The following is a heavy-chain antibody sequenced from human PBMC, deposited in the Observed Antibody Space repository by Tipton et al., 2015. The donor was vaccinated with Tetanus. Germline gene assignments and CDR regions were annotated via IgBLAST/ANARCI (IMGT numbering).Heavy chain of an antibody. CDR2: ISGSGGST. V-gene: IGHV3-23*01. CDR1: GFTFSSYA. J-gene: IGHJ2*01. Sequence: SLRLSCAASGFTFSSYAMSWVRQAPGKGLEWVSAISGSGGSTYYADSVKGRSTISRDNSKNTLYLQMNSLRAEDTAVYYCAKYTVGGLTSFDLWGRGTLVTVSS. CDR3: AKYTVGGLTSFDL. D-gene: IGHD3-16*01.